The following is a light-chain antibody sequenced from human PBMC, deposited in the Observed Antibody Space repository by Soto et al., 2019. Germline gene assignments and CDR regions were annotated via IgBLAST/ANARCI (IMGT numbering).Light chain of an antibody. CDR3: CSYAGRSTVV. Sequence: QSALTQPASVSGSPGQSITISCTGTSSDVGSNNLVSWYQQHPGKAPKLIIYEGNKRPSGVSNRFSGSKSGNTASLTISGLQAEDEADYYCCSYAGRSTVVFGGGTKLTVL. V-gene: IGLV2-23*01. CDR2: EGN. CDR1: SSDVGSNNL. J-gene: IGLJ2*01.